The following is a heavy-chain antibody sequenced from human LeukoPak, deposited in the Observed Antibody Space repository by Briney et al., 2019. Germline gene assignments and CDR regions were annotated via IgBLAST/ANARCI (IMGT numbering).Heavy chain of an antibody. Sequence: GGSLRLSCAASGFTFSSYAMHWVRQAPGKGLEWVAVISYDGSNKYYADSVKGRFTISRDNSKNTLYLQMNSLRAEDTAVYYCAKDLNSTYNYDSSGYEDAFDIWGQGTMVTVSS. CDR3: AKDLNSTYNYDSSGYEDAFDI. D-gene: IGHD3-22*01. CDR1: GFTFSSYA. V-gene: IGHV3-30-3*01. CDR2: ISYDGSNK. J-gene: IGHJ3*02.